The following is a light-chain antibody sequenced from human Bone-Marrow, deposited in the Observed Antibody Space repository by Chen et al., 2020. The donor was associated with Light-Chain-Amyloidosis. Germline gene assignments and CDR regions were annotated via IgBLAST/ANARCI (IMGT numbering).Light chain of an antibody. CDR2: RDT. V-gene: IGLV3-25*03. CDR1: DLPTKY. J-gene: IGLJ2*01. CDR3: QSADSSGTYEVI. Sequence: SYELTQPPSVSVSPGQTAMITCSGDDLPTKYAYWYQQTPGQAPVLVIHRDTERPSGTSERFSGSSSGTTATLTISGVQAEDEADYHCQSADSSGTYEVIFGGGTKLTVL.